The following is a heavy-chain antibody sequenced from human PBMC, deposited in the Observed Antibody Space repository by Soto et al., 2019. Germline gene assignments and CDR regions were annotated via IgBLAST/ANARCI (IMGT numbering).Heavy chain of an antibody. D-gene: IGHD3-3*01. CDR3: ARGRVYNYDFWSGSRGWYFDY. J-gene: IGHJ4*02. V-gene: IGHV4-34*01. CDR1: GGSFSGYY. Sequence: SETLSLTCAVYGGSFSGYYWSWIRQPPGKGLEWIGEINHSGSTNYNPSLKSRVTISVDTPKNQFSLKLSSVTAADTAVYYCARGRVYNYDFWSGSRGWYFDYWGQGTLVTVSS. CDR2: INHSGST.